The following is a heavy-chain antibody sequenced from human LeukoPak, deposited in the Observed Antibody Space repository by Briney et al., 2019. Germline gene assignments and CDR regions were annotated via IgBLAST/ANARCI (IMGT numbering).Heavy chain of an antibody. CDR3: ATDPLYDSSSDY. D-gene: IGHD3-22*01. V-gene: IGHV1-24*01. CDR2: FDPEEGET. J-gene: IGHJ4*02. Sequence: ASVKVSCKVSGYTLTELSMHWVRQAPGKGLVWMGGFDPEEGETIYAQKFQGRVTMTEDTSTDTAYMELSSLRSEDTAVYYCATDPLYDSSSDYWGQGTLVTVSS. CDR1: GYTLTELS.